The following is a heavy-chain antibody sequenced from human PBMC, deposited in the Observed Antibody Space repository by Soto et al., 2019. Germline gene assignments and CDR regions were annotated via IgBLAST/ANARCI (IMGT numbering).Heavy chain of an antibody. CDR1: GGTFSSYT. V-gene: IGHV1-69*04. CDR3: AREEDILTGHDAFDI. Sequence: ASVKVSCKASGGTFSSYTISWVRQAPGQGLEWMGRIIPILGIANYAQKFQGRVTITADKSTSTAYMELSSLRSDDTAVYYCAREEDILTGHDAFDIWGQGTMVTVSS. CDR2: IIPILGIA. J-gene: IGHJ3*02. D-gene: IGHD3-9*01.